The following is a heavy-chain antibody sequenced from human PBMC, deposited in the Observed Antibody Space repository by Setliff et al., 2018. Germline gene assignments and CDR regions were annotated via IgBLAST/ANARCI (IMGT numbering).Heavy chain of an antibody. CDR3: VREGYSEYFQD. J-gene: IGHJ1*01. D-gene: IGHD1-1*01. CDR1: GASVSSHY. CDR2: ISYSGIT. Sequence: PSETLSLTCNASGASVSSHYWDWIRQPPGKGLEWIGFISYSGITTYNVSHKSRVSISVDTSKNQLSLTLSSVTAADTAVYYCVREGYSEYFQDWGRGTLVTVSS. V-gene: IGHV4-59*02.